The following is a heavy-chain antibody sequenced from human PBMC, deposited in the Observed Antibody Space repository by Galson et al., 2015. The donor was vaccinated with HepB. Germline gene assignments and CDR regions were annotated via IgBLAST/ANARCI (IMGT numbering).Heavy chain of an antibody. CDR1: GFTFSGSA. CDR3: TVVIAVAGANVGY. V-gene: IGHV3-73*01. D-gene: IGHD6-19*01. Sequence: SLRLSCAASGFTFSGSAMHWVRQASGKGLEWVGRIRSKANSYATAYAASVKGRFTISRDDSKNTAYLQMSSPKTEDTAVYYCTVVIAVAGANVGYWGQGTLVTVSS. J-gene: IGHJ4*02. CDR2: IRSKANSYAT.